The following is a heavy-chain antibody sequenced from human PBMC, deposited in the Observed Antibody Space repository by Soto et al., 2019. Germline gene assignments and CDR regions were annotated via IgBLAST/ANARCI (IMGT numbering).Heavy chain of an antibody. CDR1: GGSVSSGSYY. CDR2: IYYSGST. J-gene: IGHJ4*02. Sequence: PSETLSLTCTASGGSVSSGSYYWSWIRQPPGKGLEWIGYIYYSGSTNYNPSLKSRVTISVDTSKNQFSLKLSSVTAADTAVYYCAGGYSSSWYDFDYWGQGTLVTVSS. CDR3: AGGYSSSWYDFDY. V-gene: IGHV4-61*01. D-gene: IGHD6-13*01.